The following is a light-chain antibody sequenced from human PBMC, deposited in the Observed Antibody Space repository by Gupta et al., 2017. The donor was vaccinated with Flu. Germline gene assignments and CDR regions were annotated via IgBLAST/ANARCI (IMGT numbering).Light chain of an antibody. CDR3: RQGKRCPRA. J-gene: IGKJ2*01. V-gene: IGKV2-30*02. CDR2: KGS. Sequence: VTLGQPASIPCRKSQSRVHSNENTYLKWFHQRPGRSPRRLIYKGSYRDTGVPDKFSSSGSGTDFTLKISSVEADDVGVYYCRQGKRCPRAFGQGTKLEI. CDR1: QSRVHSNENTY.